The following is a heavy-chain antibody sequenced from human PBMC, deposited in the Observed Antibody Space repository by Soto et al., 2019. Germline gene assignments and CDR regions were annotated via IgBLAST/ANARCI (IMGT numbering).Heavy chain of an antibody. V-gene: IGHV4-31*03. CDR3: TRGDY. CDR1: GDSMTTVGYY. CDR2: ISYSGST. Sequence: QVQLQESAPGLVKPSQTLSLTCTVSGDSMTTVGYYWTWIRQHPGQGLEWIGFISYSGSTYYSSSLKGRVAISADTSKNQFSLKLNSVTAAATAVYYCTRGDYWGQGTLVTVSS. J-gene: IGHJ4*02.